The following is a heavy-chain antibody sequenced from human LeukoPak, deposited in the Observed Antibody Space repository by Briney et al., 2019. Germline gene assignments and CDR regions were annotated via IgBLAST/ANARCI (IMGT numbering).Heavy chain of an antibody. CDR3: ATLIVGTTYFDY. CDR2: IHYRGTT. V-gene: IGHV4-34*01. CDR1: GESFSGYY. Sequence: PSDTLSLTCAVHGESFSGYYWTWIRQPSGKCLEWIGEIHYRGTTNYNPSFKSRVTVSADASRNQFSLNLTSVTAADTAIYYCATLIVGTTYFDYWGQGSLVTVSS. D-gene: IGHD1-26*01. J-gene: IGHJ4*02.